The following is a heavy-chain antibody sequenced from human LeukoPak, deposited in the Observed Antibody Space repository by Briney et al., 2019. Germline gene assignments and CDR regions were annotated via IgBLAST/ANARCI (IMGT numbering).Heavy chain of an antibody. V-gene: IGHV4-34*01. Sequence: PSETLSLTCGVYGGSFSGYYWTWIRQPPGKGLQWIGEISHTGSTNYTPSLKSRVTISVDTSKNQFSLRLSSVTAADTAVYYCARIQSKYYYGSTGPFDIWGQGTMVTVSS. J-gene: IGHJ3*02. CDR1: GGSFSGYY. CDR2: ISHTGST. CDR3: ARIQSKYYYGSTGPFDI. D-gene: IGHD3-10*01.